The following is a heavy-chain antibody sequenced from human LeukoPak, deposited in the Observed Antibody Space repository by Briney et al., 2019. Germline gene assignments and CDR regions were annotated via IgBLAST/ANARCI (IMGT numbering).Heavy chain of an antibody. CDR2: INYMGAT. CDR1: GVSISSYH. J-gene: IGHJ4*02. CDR3: ATHACGRGPCYFSDY. D-gene: IGHD2-21*01. V-gene: IGHV4-59*08. Sequence: PSETLSLTCTVSGVSISSYHWSWIRQSPGKGLEWIGYINYMGATNYNPSLKSRLTISIDTSKNKISLRLNSVTAAGTAVYYCATHACGRGPCYFSDYWGQGTLVTVSS.